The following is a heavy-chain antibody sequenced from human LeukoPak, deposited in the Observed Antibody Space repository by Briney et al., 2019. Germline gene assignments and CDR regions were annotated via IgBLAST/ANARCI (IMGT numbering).Heavy chain of an antibody. CDR1: GGSISRYY. J-gene: IGHJ5*02. D-gene: IGHD2-2*01. CDR2: IYTSGST. CDR3: ARVRYQGFDP. Sequence: SETLSLTCAVSGGSISRYYWSWIRQPAGRGLEWIGHIYTSGSTNYNPSLQSRVTVSIDMSENQFSLRLNSVTAADTAIYYCARVRYQGFDPWGQGTLVTVSS. V-gene: IGHV4-4*07.